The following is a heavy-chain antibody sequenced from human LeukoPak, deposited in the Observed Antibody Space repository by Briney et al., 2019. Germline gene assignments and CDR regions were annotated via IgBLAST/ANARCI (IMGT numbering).Heavy chain of an antibody. V-gene: IGHV4-61*02. J-gene: IGHJ4*02. CDR1: GGSISSGSYY. D-gene: IGHD4-11*01. Sequence: SQTLSLTCTVSGGSISSGSYYWSWIRQPAGKGLEWIGRIYTSGSTNYNPSHKSRVTISVDTSKNQFSLKLSSVTAADTAVYYCAMYSNYFDYWGQGTLVTVSS. CDR2: IYTSGST. CDR3: AMYSNYFDY.